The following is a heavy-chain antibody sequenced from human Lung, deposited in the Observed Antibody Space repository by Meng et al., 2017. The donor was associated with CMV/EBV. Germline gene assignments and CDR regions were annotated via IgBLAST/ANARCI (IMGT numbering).Heavy chain of an antibody. Sequence: SCAASGFTFSSYGMHWVRQAPGKGLEWVAVIWYDGSNKYYADSVKGRFTISRDNSKNTLYLQMNSLRAEDTAVYYCAKSRGDVGATTPFDYFDYWXQGTXVTVSS. CDR2: IWYDGSNK. CDR1: GFTFSSYG. J-gene: IGHJ4*02. V-gene: IGHV3-33*06. CDR3: AKSRGDVGATTPFDYFDY. D-gene: IGHD1-26*01.